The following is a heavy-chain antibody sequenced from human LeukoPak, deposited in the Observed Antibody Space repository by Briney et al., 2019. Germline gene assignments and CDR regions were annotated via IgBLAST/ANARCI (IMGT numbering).Heavy chain of an antibody. CDR2: INHSGST. Sequence: SETLSLTCAVYGGSFSGYYWSWIRQPPGKGLEWIGEINHSGSTNYNPSLKSRVTISIDTSKNQSSLKLSSVTAADTALYYCARGPGTWYYYWGQGTLVTVSS. CDR3: ARGPGTWYYY. J-gene: IGHJ4*02. CDR1: GGSFSGYY. V-gene: IGHV4-34*01. D-gene: IGHD6-13*01.